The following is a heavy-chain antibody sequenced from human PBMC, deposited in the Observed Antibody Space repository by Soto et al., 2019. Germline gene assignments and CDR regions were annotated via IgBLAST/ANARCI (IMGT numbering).Heavy chain of an antibody. V-gene: IGHV1-46*03. CDR1: GYTLTNYY. Sequence: ASVKVSCKASGYTLTNYYMHWVRQAPGQGLERMGIINPRGGSTSYAQKFQGRVIMTRDTSTSTVYMELSSLRSEDTAVYYCATQGFCTNGVCYDFDNWGQGTLVTVSS. D-gene: IGHD2-8*01. J-gene: IGHJ4*02. CDR2: INPRGGST. CDR3: ATQGFCTNGVCYDFDN.